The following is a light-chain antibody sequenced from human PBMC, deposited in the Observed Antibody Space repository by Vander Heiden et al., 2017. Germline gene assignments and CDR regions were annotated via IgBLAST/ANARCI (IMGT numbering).Light chain of an antibody. V-gene: IGKV1-39*01. CDR2: GAS. J-gene: IGKJ3*01. CDR3: QQSYRTPFT. Sequence: DIQLTQSPASLSASIGDRLTIPCRAGQTISRYLNWYQQRPGKAPKLLIYGASTFERGVPSRFSGSGSGTEFTLTINSLQTEDFGTYYCQQSYRTPFTFGPGTLVDIK. CDR1: QTISRY.